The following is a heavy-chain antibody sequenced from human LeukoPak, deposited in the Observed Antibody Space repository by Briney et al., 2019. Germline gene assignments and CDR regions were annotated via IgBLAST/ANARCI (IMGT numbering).Heavy chain of an antibody. CDR2: ISSSSSYT. CDR1: GFAFSDYY. D-gene: IGHD2-15*01. J-gene: IGHJ3*02. CDR3: ARDSLYCSGGSCYWVRALDI. V-gene: IGHV3-11*06. Sequence: PGGSLRLSCAASGFAFSDYYMSWIRQAPGKGLEWVSYISSSSSYTNYADSVKGRFTISRDNAKNSLYLQMNSLRAEDTAVYYCARDSLYCSGGSCYWVRALDIWGQGTMVTVSS.